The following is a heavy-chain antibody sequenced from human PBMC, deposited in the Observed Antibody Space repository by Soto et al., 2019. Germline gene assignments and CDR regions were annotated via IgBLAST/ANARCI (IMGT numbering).Heavy chain of an antibody. CDR1: GGSISSGGYY. CDR2: IYYSGST. CDR3: ACHYDILTGYYYFDY. J-gene: IGHJ4*02. D-gene: IGHD3-9*01. Sequence: SETLSLTCTVSGGSISSGGYYWSWIRQHPGKGLEWIGYIYYSGSTYYNPSLKSRVTISVDTSKNQFSLKLSSVTAADTAVYYCACHYDILTGYYYFDYWGQGTLVTVSS. V-gene: IGHV4-31*03.